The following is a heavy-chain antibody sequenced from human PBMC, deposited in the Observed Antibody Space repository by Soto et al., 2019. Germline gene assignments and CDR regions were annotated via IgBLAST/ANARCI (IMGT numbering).Heavy chain of an antibody. CDR1: GGSISSYY. V-gene: IGHV4-59*01. CDR3: ARSMVRGVSWFDP. D-gene: IGHD3-10*01. CDR2: IYYSGST. J-gene: IGHJ5*02. Sequence: QVQLQESGPGLVKPSETLSLTCTVSGGSISSYYWSWIRQPPGKGLEWIGYIYYSGSTNYNPSLKSRVTISVDTSKNQFSMKLSSVTAADTAVYYCARSMVRGVSWFDPWGQGTLVTVSS.